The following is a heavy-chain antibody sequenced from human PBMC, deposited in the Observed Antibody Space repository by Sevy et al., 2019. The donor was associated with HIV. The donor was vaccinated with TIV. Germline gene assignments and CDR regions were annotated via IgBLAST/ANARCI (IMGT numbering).Heavy chain of an antibody. Sequence: LSLTCAAFGFTFSNYGMTWVRQAPGKGLEWVSSVSGSGGKRYNAESVKGRFTISRDNSKNTLYLQMNSLRAEDTAVYYCARRGNYYGDAFDFWGQGTVVTVSS. D-gene: IGHD3-10*01. CDR3: ARRGNYYGDAFDF. V-gene: IGHV3-23*01. CDR1: GFTFSNYG. CDR2: VSGSGGKR. J-gene: IGHJ3*01.